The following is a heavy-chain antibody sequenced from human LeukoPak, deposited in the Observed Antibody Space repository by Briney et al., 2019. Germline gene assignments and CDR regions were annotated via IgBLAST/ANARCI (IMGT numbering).Heavy chain of an antibody. V-gene: IGHV4-39*01. CDR1: GGSISTSSYY. J-gene: IGHJ6*03. Sequence: SETLSLTCTVSGGSISTSSYYWGWVRQSPGKGLGWIGNIYYSGTTYCNPSLKSRVTISEDTSRNRFSLMLSSVTAADTAIYYCARQVSDYYYHYMDVWGEGTTVIVSS. CDR3: ARQVSDYYYHYMDV. CDR2: IYYSGTT.